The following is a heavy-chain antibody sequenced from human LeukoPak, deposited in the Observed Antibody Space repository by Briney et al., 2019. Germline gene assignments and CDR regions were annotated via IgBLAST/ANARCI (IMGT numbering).Heavy chain of an antibody. CDR3: ARIGYSSSCFDY. D-gene: IGHD6-13*01. CDR2: IKQDGSEE. V-gene: IGHV3-7*01. J-gene: IGHJ4*02. CDR1: GFTFSTYW. Sequence: GGSLRLSCAASGFTFSTYWMSWVRQAAGKGLEWVANIKQDGSEEYSVDSVKGRFTISRDNAKNSLYLQMNSLRAEDTAVYYCARIGYSSSCFDYWGQGTPVTVPS.